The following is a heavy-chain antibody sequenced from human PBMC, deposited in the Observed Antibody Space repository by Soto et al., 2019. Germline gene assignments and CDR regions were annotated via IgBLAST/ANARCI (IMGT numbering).Heavy chain of an antibody. CDR3: ARDPAPSGWFDY. J-gene: IGHJ5*01. CDR2: INSDGSST. CDR1: GFTLGSYW. V-gene: IGHV3-74*01. D-gene: IGHD6-19*01. Sequence: GGSLRLSCAASGFTLGSYWRHWVRQAPGKGLVWVSRINSDGSSTSYADSVKGRFTISRDSAKNTLYLQMNSLRAEDTAVYYCARDPAPSGWFDYWGQGTLVTVYS.